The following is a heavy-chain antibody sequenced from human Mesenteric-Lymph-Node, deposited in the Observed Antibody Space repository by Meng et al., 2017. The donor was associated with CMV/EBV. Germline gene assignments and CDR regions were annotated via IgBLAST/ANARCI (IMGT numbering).Heavy chain of an antibody. CDR2: IYYSGST. J-gene: IGHJ4*02. D-gene: IGHD5-18*01. CDR3: ARSKRGYSYGYGVGFDY. V-gene: IGHV4-61*01. Sequence: GSLRLSCTVSGGSVSSDTYYWSWIRQPPGKGLEWIGYIYYSGSTNYNPSLKSRVTISLDTSKNQFSLKLSSVTAADTAVYYCARSKRGYSYGYGVGFDYWGQGTLVTVSS. CDR1: GGSVSSDTYY.